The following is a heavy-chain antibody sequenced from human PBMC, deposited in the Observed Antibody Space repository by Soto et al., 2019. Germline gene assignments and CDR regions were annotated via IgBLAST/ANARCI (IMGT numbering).Heavy chain of an antibody. CDR3: ARHPNYLFWSGYCYYCYGLEG. J-gene: IGHJ6*02. Sequence: SETLSLTCTVSVGCISSSGKYFGWFREPAGKGLERIGRIYSSWSTYYNPSRKSRVTISVDTSNNQWFLKLSSVTAADTAVYYCARHPNYLFWSGYCYYCYGLEGWGLATRITVAS. V-gene: IGHV4-39*01. CDR2: IYSSWST. CDR1: VGCISSSGKY. D-gene: IGHD3-3*01.